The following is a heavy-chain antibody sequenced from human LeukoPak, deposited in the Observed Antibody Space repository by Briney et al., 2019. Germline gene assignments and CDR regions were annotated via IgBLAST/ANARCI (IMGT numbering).Heavy chain of an antibody. CDR1: GFTFSSYS. Sequence: PGGSLRLSCAASGFTFSSYSMNWVRQAPGKGLEWVSSISSSSSYIYYADSVKGRFTISRDNAKNSLYLQMNSLRAEDAAVYYCARGYFYGSGSNWFDPWGQGTLVTVSS. D-gene: IGHD3-10*01. V-gene: IGHV3-21*01. J-gene: IGHJ5*02. CDR2: ISSSSSYI. CDR3: ARGYFYGSGSNWFDP.